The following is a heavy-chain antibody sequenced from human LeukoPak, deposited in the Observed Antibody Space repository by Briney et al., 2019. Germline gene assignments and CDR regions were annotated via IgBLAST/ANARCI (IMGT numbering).Heavy chain of an antibody. D-gene: IGHD1-26*01. CDR1: GFAFNNYA. J-gene: IGHJ4*02. Sequence: GGSLRLSCAASGFAFNNYAMSWVRQAPGKGPDWVSAITTSGYSAQYADSVRGRFTVSRDNSKNMLYLHMSSLRAEDTAVYYCAKKLAGPTNPFDYWGQGTLVTVSS. CDR3: AKKLAGPTNPFDY. V-gene: IGHV3-23*01. CDR2: ITTSGYSA.